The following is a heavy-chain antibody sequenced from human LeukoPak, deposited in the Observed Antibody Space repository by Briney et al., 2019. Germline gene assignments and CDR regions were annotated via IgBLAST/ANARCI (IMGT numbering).Heavy chain of an antibody. CDR3: ARRPTVVVPAAIKPPYYYYYMDV. J-gene: IGHJ6*03. V-gene: IGHV1-8*03. CDR1: GYTFTSYD. Sequence: ASVKVSCKASGYTFTSYDINWVRQATGQGLEWMGWMNPNSGNTGYAQKFQGRVTITRNTSISTAYMELSSLRSEDTAVYYCARRPTVVVPAAIKPPYYYYYMDVWGKGTTVTVSS. D-gene: IGHD2-2*01. CDR2: MNPNSGNT.